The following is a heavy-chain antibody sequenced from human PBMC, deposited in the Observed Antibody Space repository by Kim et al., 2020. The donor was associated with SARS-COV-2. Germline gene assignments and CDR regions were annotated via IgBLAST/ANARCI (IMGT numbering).Heavy chain of an antibody. CDR1: GFTFSNAW. CDR3: TTHTGVWIQYYYYGMDV. V-gene: IGHV3-15*05. Sequence: GGSLRLSCVASGFTFSNAWMSWVRQVPGKGLEWVARMKSKTDAETTDYAAPVKGRFTISRDESKNTVYLQMNSLRNEDTAVYYCTTHTGVWIQYYYYGMDVWGQGTTVTVSS. J-gene: IGHJ6*02. CDR2: MKSKTDAETT. D-gene: IGHD5-18*01.